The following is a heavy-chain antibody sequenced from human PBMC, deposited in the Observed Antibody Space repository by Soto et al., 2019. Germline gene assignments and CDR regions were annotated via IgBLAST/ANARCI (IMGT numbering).Heavy chain of an antibody. D-gene: IGHD3-10*01. Sequence: PGGSLRLSCAASGFTFSSYGMHWVRQAPGKGLEWVAVIWYDGSNKYYADSVKGRFTISRDNSKNTLYLQMNSLRAEDTAVYYCARVEPGGSGSYYNYYYYGMDVWGQGTTVTVSS. CDR2: IWYDGSNK. CDR3: ARVEPGGSGSYYNYYYYGMDV. J-gene: IGHJ6*02. V-gene: IGHV3-33*01. CDR1: GFTFSSYG.